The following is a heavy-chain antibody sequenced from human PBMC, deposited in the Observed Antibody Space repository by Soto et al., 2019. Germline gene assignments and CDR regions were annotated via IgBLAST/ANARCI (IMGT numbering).Heavy chain of an antibody. V-gene: IGHV3-30-3*01. D-gene: IGHD1-26*01. CDR2: ISYDGSNK. CDR3: ARELREWELLLGY. J-gene: IGHJ4*02. Sequence: GGSLRLSCAASGFTFSSYAMHWVRQAPGKGLEWVAVISYDGSNKYYADSVKGRFTISRDNSKNTLYLQMNSLRAEDTAVYYCARELREWELLLGYWGQGTLVTVSS. CDR1: GFTFSSYA.